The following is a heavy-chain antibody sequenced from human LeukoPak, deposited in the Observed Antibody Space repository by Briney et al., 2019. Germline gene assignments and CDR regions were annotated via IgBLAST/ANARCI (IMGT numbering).Heavy chain of an antibody. Sequence: GGSLRLSCAASGFTFSNHAMTWVRQAPGKGLEWVSGISASGDNTYYAESVKGRFTISRDNSKNTLDLQMNSLRVEDTAVYYCARGQQQLDYWGQGTLVTVSS. J-gene: IGHJ4*02. CDR1: GFTFSNHA. CDR3: ARGQQQLDY. V-gene: IGHV3-23*01. D-gene: IGHD6-13*01. CDR2: ISASGDNT.